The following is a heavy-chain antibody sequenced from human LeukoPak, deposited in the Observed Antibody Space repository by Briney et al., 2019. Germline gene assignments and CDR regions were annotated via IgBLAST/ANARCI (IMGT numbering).Heavy chain of an antibody. V-gene: IGHV1-8*01. CDR2: MNPNSGTT. CDR3: AREHCSSTSCYYYYMDV. D-gene: IGHD2-2*01. CDR1: GYTFTSYD. Sequence: ASVKVSCKASGYTFTSYDINWVRQATGQGLEWMGWMNPNSGTTGYAQKFQGRVTMTRNTSISTAYMELSSLRSEDTAVYYCAREHCSSTSCYYYYMDVWGKGTTVTVSS. J-gene: IGHJ6*03.